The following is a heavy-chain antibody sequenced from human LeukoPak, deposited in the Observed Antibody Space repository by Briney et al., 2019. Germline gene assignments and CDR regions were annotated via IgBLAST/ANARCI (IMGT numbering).Heavy chain of an antibody. D-gene: IGHD3-10*01. CDR1: GLSLNNYA. CDR2: SSSSDDGK. V-gene: IGHV3-23*01. CDR3: ARFMVRGVIVYYYYMDV. J-gene: IGHJ6*03. Sequence: GGSLRLSCTASGLSLNNYAMSWVRQVPGKGLEWVSASSSSDDGKWYAESVRGRFTISRDTSKNTVYLQMNSLRAEDTAVYYCARFMVRGVIVYYYYMDVWGKGTTVTISS.